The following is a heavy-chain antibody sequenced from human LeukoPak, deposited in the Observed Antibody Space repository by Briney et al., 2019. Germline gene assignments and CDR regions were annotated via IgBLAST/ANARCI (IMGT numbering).Heavy chain of an antibody. CDR2: ISWNSGSI. CDR1: GFTFDDYA. Sequence: PGGSLRLSCAASGFTFDDYAMHWVRQAPGKGLEWVSGISWNSGSIRYVDSVKGRFTISRDNAKNSLYLQMNSLRAEDTALYYCAKASYYDTDIGYFDYWGQGTLVTVSS. V-gene: IGHV3-9*01. J-gene: IGHJ4*02. CDR3: AKASYYDTDIGYFDY. D-gene: IGHD3-22*01.